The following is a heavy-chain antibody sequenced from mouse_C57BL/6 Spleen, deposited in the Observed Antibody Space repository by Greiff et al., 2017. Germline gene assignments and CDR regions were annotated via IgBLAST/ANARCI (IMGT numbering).Heavy chain of an antibody. J-gene: IGHJ3*01. V-gene: IGHV1-18*01. D-gene: IGHD1-1*01. CDR1: GYTFTDYN. Sequence: VQLKESGPELVKPGASVKIPCKASGYTFTDYNMDWVKQSHGKSLEWIGDINPNNGGTIYNQKFKGKATLTVDKSSSTAYMELRSLTSEDTAVYYCARRGNGSSWFAYWGQGTLVTVSA. CDR3: ARRGNGSSWFAY. CDR2: INPNNGGT.